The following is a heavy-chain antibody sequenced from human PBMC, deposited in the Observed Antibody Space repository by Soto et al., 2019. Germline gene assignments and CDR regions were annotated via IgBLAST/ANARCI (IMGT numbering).Heavy chain of an antibody. J-gene: IGHJ4*02. CDR3: ARHTPNHIQLWSLDY. CDR2: ISYDGSNK. D-gene: IGHD5-18*01. Sequence: PVGSLRLSCAASGFTLSSYAIHWVRQAPGKGLEWVAVISYDGSNKYYADSVKGRFTISRDNSKNTLYLQMNSLRAEDTAVYYCARHTPNHIQLWSLDYWGQGTLVTVSS. V-gene: IGHV3-30*04. CDR1: GFTLSSYA.